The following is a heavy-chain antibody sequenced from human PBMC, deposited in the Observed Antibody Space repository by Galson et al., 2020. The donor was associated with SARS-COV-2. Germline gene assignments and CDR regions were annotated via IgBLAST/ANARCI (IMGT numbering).Heavy chain of an antibody. V-gene: IGHV1-18*04. Sequence: ASVKVSCKASGYTFTSYGISWVRQAPGQGLEWMGWISAYNGNTNYAQKLQGRVTMTTDTSTSTAYMELRSLRSDDTAVYYCARGYGSGSYYPRGPYYYGMDVWGQGTTVTVSS. J-gene: IGHJ6*02. CDR2: ISAYNGNT. CDR1: GYTFTSYG. D-gene: IGHD3-10*01. CDR3: ARGYGSGSYYPRGPYYYGMDV.